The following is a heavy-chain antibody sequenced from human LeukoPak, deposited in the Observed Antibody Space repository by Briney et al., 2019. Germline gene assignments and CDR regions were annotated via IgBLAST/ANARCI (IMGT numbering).Heavy chain of an antibody. J-gene: IGHJ4*02. CDR1: GYIFTSYW. CDR2: IYPGDSDT. V-gene: IGHV5-51*01. D-gene: IGHD3-22*01. Sequence: AASLKISCKGSGYIFTSYWIGWVRQMPGEDLVWRGIIYPGDSDTRYSPSFQGQVTISADKSISTAYLQWSSLTASDTAMYYCASLNYYDSSGYFGHDYWGQGTLVTVSS. CDR3: ASLNYYDSSGYFGHDY.